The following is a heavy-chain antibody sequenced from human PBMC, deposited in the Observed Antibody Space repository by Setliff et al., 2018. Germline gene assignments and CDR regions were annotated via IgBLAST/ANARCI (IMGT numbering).Heavy chain of an antibody. CDR1: GYTFTRYG. J-gene: IGHJ6*02. D-gene: IGHD1-20*01. CDR2: IGPYNGNT. V-gene: IGHV1-18*01. Sequence: EASVKVSCKASGYTFTRYGISWVRQAPGKGFEWMGWIGPYNGNTYYAQKFQGRVAITTDTSTSTAYMELRSLRSDDTAVYYCAKGGNITRETYYYYGMDVLGQGTTVTVSS. CDR3: AKGGNITRETYYYYGMDV.